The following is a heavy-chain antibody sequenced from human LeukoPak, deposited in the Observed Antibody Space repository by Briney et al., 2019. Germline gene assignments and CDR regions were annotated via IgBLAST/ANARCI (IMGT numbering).Heavy chain of an antibody. CDR3: ARYGGWAAAGSDY. Sequence: SETLSLTCAVYGVSLSGYYWSWIRQPPGKGLEWIGEINHSGSTNYNPSLKSRVTISVDTSKNQFSLKLSSVTAADTAVYYCARYGGWAAAGSDYWGQGTLVTVSS. J-gene: IGHJ4*02. CDR1: GVSLSGYY. D-gene: IGHD6-13*01. CDR2: INHSGST. V-gene: IGHV4-34*01.